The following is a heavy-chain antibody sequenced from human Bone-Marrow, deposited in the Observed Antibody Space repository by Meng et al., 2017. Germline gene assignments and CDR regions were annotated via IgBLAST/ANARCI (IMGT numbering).Heavy chain of an antibody. CDR3: ARRAFAADYFDY. J-gene: IGHJ4*02. D-gene: IGHD3-3*01. CDR1: GYNFNIYY. CDR2: ISRSSNTI. V-gene: IGHV3-11*01. Sequence: LSLICAASGYNFNIYYMAWIRQAPGKGLEWVSYISRSSNTIYYADSVKGRFTISRDNAKSLIYLQKNSPTAEDTAVYYCARRAFAADYFDYWGQGTLVTVSS.